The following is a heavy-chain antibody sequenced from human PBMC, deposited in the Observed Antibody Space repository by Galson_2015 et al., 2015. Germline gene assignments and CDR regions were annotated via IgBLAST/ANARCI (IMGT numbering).Heavy chain of an antibody. J-gene: IGHJ4*02. V-gene: IGHV3-30*18. CDR2: ISYDGTNK. CDR1: GFTFSSYA. D-gene: IGHD5-24*01. CDR3: AKPMATLTLDH. Sequence: SLRLSCAASGFTFSSYAMHWVRQAPGKGLEWVALISYDGTNKYYPDSVKGRFTISRDNSKNTLYLQMNSLRVEDTAVYYCAKPMATLTLDHWGQGTLVTVSS.